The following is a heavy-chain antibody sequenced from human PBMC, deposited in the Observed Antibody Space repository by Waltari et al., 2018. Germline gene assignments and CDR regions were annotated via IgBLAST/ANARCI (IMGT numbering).Heavy chain of an antibody. CDR1: GASFSDYY. Sequence: QVQLQQWGAGLLGPSETLSLTCAVYGASFSDYYWGWVRQPPGKGLEWIGQIRHPGSTNYKRSLKGRVTISIDAPRSQFSLRLSSVTAADTALYFCTRGGNYDFWSHRPFVDPWGQGTLVTVSS. CDR3: TRGGNYDFWSHRPFVDP. J-gene: IGHJ5*02. V-gene: IGHV4-34*01. CDR2: IRHPGST. D-gene: IGHD3-3*01.